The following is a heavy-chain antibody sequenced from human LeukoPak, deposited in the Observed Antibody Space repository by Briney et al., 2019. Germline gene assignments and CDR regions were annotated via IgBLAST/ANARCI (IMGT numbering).Heavy chain of an antibody. Sequence: GGSLRLSCAASGFTFSSYWMSWVRQAPGKGLEWVGFIRSKAYGGTTEYAASVKGRSTISRDDSKSIAYLQMNSLKTEDTAVYYCTRGSIVGATAGWFDPWGQGTLVTVSS. CDR3: TRGSIVGATAGWFDP. J-gene: IGHJ5*02. CDR1: GFTFSSYW. CDR2: IRSKAYGGTT. D-gene: IGHD1-26*01. V-gene: IGHV3-49*04.